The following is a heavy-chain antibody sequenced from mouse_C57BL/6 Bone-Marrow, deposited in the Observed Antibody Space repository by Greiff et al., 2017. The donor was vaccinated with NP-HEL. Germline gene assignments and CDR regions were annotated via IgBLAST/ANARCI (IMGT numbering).Heavy chain of an antibody. D-gene: IGHD3-1*01. CDR1: GYTFTSYW. J-gene: IGHJ2*01. V-gene: IGHV1-64*01. CDR3: ARSGLFDY. CDR2: IHPNSGST. Sequence: QVHVKQSGAELVKPGASVKLSCKASGYTFTSYWMHWVKQRPGQGLEWIGMIHPNSGSTNYNEKFKSKATLTVDKSSSTAYMQLSSLTSEDSAVYYCARSGLFDYWGQGTTLTVSS.